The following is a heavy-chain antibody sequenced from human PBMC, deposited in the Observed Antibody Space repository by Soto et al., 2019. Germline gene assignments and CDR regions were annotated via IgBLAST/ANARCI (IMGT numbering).Heavy chain of an antibody. V-gene: IGHV3-48*01. CDR3: AREGDSSGWYNWFDP. CDR1: AFTFSNYN. CDR2: ISSSSTI. Sequence: GGSLRLSCAASAFTFSNYNMNWVRQAPGKGLEWVSYISSSSTIYYADSVKGRFTISRDNAKNSLYLQMNSLRAEDTAVYYCAREGDSSGWYNWFDPWGQGTLVTVSS. J-gene: IGHJ5*02. D-gene: IGHD3-22*01.